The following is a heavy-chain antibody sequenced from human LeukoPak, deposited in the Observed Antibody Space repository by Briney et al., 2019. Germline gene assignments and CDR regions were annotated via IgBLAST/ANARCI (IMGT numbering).Heavy chain of an antibody. V-gene: IGHV3-23*01. CDR1: GFTFHNYA. J-gene: IGHJ4*02. CDR3: ASGYDFWSGHYTGGGATN. D-gene: IGHD3-3*01. CDR2: ICGNGGIT. Sequence: GPSLRLSCAASGFTFHNYAIHWVRQAPRKGLEWVSAICGNGGITSYADSVKGRFTIARDNSKNMLYLQMNSLRAEDTAIYYCASGYDFWSGHYTGGGATNWGQGTLVTVSS.